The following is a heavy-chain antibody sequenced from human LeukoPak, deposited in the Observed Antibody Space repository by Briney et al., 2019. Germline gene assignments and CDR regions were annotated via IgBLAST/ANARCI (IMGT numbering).Heavy chain of an antibody. CDR3: ARGHGSAFDP. Sequence: ASVKVSCKASGYTFSTHEINWVRQATGQGLEWMGWMNPNTGNAGYSQKFQGRVTMTRNTSISTAYMELSGLRSDDSAVYYCARGHGSAFDPWGQGTLVTVSS. CDR2: MNPNTGNA. J-gene: IGHJ5*02. D-gene: IGHD3-10*01. V-gene: IGHV1-8*02. CDR1: GYTFSTHE.